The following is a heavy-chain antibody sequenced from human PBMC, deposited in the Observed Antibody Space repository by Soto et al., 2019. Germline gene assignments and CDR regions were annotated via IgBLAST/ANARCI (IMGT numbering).Heavy chain of an antibody. CDR1: GDSISSGGHS. V-gene: IGHV4-30-2*01. J-gene: IGHJ5*02. CDR2: IYHSGNT. CDR3: ARGITAAGTRFDP. Sequence: QLQLQESGSGLVQPSQTLSLTCAVSGDSISSGGHSWSWIRQPPGKGLEWIGYIYHSGNTYYSPSLRGRVTISVDRSKNQFSLKVNSVTAADTAVYYCARGITAAGTRFDPWGQGTLVTVSS. D-gene: IGHD6-13*01.